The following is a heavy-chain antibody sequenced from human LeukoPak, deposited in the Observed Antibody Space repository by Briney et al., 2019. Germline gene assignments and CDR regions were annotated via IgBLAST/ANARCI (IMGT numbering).Heavy chain of an antibody. CDR1: GGSISSYY. CDR3: ARGARSIAAADSGLFDY. V-gene: IGHV4-59*01. Sequence: SETLSLTCTVSGGSISSYYWSWIRQPPGKGLEWIGYIYYSGSTNYNPSLKSRVTISVDTSKNQFSLKLSSVTAADTAVYYCARGARSIAAADSGLFDYWGQGTLVTVSP. CDR2: IYYSGST. D-gene: IGHD6-13*01. J-gene: IGHJ4*02.